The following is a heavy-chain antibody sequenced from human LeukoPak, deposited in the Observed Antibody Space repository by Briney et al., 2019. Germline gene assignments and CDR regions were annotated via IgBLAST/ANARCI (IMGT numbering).Heavy chain of an antibody. V-gene: IGHV3-53*01. D-gene: IGHD5/OR15-5a*01. CDR3: AKSARTTLYDGMDF. Sequence: PGGSLRLSCAASGFTVSSNYMSWVRQAPGKGLEWVSVIYSGGSTYYADSVKGRFTISRDNSKNTLYLQMNSLRAEDTAVYYCAKSARTTLYDGMDFWGQGTLVTVSS. J-gene: IGHJ4*02. CDR2: IYSGGST. CDR1: GFTVSSNY.